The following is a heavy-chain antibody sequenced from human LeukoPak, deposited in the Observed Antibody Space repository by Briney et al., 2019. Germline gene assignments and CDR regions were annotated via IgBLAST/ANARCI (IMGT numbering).Heavy chain of an antibody. D-gene: IGHD6-19*01. Sequence: SETLSLTCTVSGGSISSSSYYWGWIRQPPGKGLEWIGSIYYSGSTYYNPSLKSRVTISVDTSKNQFSLKLSSVTAADTAVYYCAREVAVAGTGAFDIWGQGTMVTVSS. CDR3: AREVAVAGTGAFDI. J-gene: IGHJ3*02. V-gene: IGHV4-39*07. CDR2: IYYSGST. CDR1: GGSISSSSYY.